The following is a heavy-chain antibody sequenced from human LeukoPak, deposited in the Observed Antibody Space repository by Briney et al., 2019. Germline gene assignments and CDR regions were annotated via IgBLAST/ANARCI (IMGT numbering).Heavy chain of an antibody. V-gene: IGHV4-4*02. D-gene: IGHD6-19*01. Sequence: GSLRLSCAASGFTFSSYEMNWVRQPPGKGLEWIGEISHSGSTNYNPSLKSRVTISVDKSKNHFSLKLTSVTAADTAVYYCARKNNPSPRIRYSSDWNGRAFDYWGQGTLVTVSS. CDR1: GFTFSSYEM. J-gene: IGHJ4*02. CDR2: ISHSGST. CDR3: ARKNNPSPRIRYSSDWNGRAFDY.